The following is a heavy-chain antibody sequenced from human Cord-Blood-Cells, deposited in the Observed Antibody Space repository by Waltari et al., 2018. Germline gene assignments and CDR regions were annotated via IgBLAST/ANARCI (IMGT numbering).Heavy chain of an antibody. CDR1: GGTFSSYA. D-gene: IGHD3-3*01. V-gene: IGHV1-69*12. CDR2: IVPIFGPA. CDR3: ARTKYYDFWSGYYAFDI. J-gene: IGHJ3*02. Sequence: QVQLVQSGAEVKKPGSSVKVSCKASGGTFSSYAISWVRQAPGQGLEWMGGIVPIFGPANYAQKFQGRVTITADESTSTAYMELSSLRSEDTAVYYCARTKYYDFWSGYYAFDIWGQGTMVTVSS.